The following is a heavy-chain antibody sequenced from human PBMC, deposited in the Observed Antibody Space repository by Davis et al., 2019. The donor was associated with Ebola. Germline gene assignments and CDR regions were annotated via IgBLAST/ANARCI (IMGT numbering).Heavy chain of an antibody. CDR2: IYYSGST. CDR3: ARGGYSSGWYQVGYYYYYYMDV. D-gene: IGHD6-19*01. CDR1: GGSISSYY. Sequence: PSETLSLTCTVSGGSISSYYWSWIRQPPGKGLEWIGYIYYSGSTNYNTSLKSRVTISVDTSKNQFSLKLSSVTAADTAVYYCARGGYSSGWYQVGYYYYYYMDVWGKGTTVTVSS. J-gene: IGHJ6*03. V-gene: IGHV4-59*01.